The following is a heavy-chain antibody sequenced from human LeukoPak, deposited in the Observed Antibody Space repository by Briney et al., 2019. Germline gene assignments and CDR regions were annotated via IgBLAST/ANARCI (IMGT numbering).Heavy chain of an antibody. CDR2: ISYDGSNE. CDR3: ARDYNSIAVAGDFDY. V-gene: IGHV3-30*04. D-gene: IGHD6-19*01. CDR1: GFTFSSYA. Sequence: GGSLRLSCAASGFTFSSYAMHWVRQAPGKGLEWVAVISYDGSNEYYADSVKGRFTISRDNSKNTLYLQMNSLRAGDTAVYYCARDYNSIAVAGDFDYWGQGTLVTVSS. J-gene: IGHJ4*02.